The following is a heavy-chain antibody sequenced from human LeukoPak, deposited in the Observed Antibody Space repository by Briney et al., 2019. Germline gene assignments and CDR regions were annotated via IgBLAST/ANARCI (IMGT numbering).Heavy chain of an antibody. CDR2: ISYSGST. V-gene: IGHV4-30-4*08. D-gene: IGHD3-3*01. CDR3: ARDLSGPNYYYYYMDV. J-gene: IGHJ6*03. Sequence: PSETLSLTCTVSGGSISSGDYYWSWIRQPPGKGLEWIGYISYSGSTYYNPSLRSRITISVDTSKNQFSLRLTSVTAADTAVYYCARDLSGPNYYYYYMDVWGKGTTVTVFS. CDR1: GGSISSGDYY.